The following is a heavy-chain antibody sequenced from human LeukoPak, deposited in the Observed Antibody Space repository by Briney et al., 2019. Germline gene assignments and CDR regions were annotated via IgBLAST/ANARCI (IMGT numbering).Heavy chain of an antibody. CDR1: GFTFSSYW. J-gene: IGHJ5*02. CDR3: ARDEYRSRWLHP. CDR2: IKGDGSEK. Sequence: GGSLRLSCSASGFTFSSYWMSWVRLAPGKGLEWVANIKGDGSEKWYADSVKGRFTISRDNAQNSVHLQMNSLRAEDTAVYHCARDEYRSRWLHPWGQGTLVTVTS. V-gene: IGHV3-7*01. D-gene: IGHD5-24*01.